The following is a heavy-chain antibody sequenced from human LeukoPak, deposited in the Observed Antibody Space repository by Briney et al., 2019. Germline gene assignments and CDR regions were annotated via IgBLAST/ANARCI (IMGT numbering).Heavy chain of an antibody. Sequence: GGSLRLSCAASGFTFSSNWMHWVRQTPGKGLVWVSRINEDGSTTNYADSVKGRSTIFRDNAKNTLYLQMNSLRAEDTAVYYCVRDLGGRSGHWGQGTLVTVSS. CDR2: INEDGSTT. CDR1: GFTFSSNW. D-gene: IGHD1-26*01. V-gene: IGHV3-74*01. CDR3: VRDLGGRSGH. J-gene: IGHJ4*02.